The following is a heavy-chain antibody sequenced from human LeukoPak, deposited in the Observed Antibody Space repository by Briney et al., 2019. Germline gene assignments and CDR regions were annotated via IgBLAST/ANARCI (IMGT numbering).Heavy chain of an antibody. V-gene: IGHV3-23*01. CDR1: GFTLSSYA. CDR2: ISGSGGST. Sequence: GGSLRLSCAASGFTLSSYAMSWVRQAPGKGLEWVSAISGSGGSTYYADSVKGRFTISRDNSKNMLYLQMNSLRAEDTAVYYCAKVTYYDFWSGYYFDYWGQGTLVTVSS. J-gene: IGHJ4*02. D-gene: IGHD3-3*01. CDR3: AKVTYYDFWSGYYFDY.